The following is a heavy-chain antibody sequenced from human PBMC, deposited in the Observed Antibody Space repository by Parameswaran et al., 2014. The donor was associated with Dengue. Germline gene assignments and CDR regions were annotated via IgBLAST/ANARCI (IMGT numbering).Heavy chain of an antibody. V-gene: IGHV4-39*07. J-gene: IGHJ4*02. D-gene: IGHD4-23*01. CDR1: GGSISSSSYY. CDR3: ARVLRWSFGY. CDR2: IYYSGST. Sequence: ASETLSLTCTVSGGSISSSSYYWGWIRQPPGKGLEWIGSIYYSGSTYYNPSLKSRVTISVDTSKNQFSLKLSSVTAADTAVYYCARVLRWSFGYWGQGTLVTVSS.